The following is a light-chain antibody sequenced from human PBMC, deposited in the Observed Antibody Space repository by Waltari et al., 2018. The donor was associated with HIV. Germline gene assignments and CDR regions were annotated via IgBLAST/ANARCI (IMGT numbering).Light chain of an antibody. J-gene: IGLJ3*02. V-gene: IGLV2-8*01. Sequence: QSALTQPPSASGSPGQSVTLSCTGTSSDVGGYNYVSWYQQHPGKAPKYIIYEVSKRPSGVPDRFSGSKSGNTASLTVSGLQAEDEADYYCSSYAGSNWVFGGGTKLTVL. CDR3: SSYAGSNWV. CDR1: SSDVGGYNY. CDR2: EVS.